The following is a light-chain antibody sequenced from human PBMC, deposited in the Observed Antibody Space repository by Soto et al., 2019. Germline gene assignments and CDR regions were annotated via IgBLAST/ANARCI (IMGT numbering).Light chain of an antibody. CDR3: QTWGTDIHVV. V-gene: IGLV4-69*01. J-gene: IGLJ2*01. CDR2: LDSDGRH. Sequence: QSVLTQSPSASASLGASVKLTCTLSSGHSSYAIAWHQQQPEKGPRYLIYLDSDGRHIKGDGIPDRFSGSSSGAERYLTISSLQSDDEADYYCQTWGTDIHVVFGGGTQLTVL. CDR1: SGHSSYA.